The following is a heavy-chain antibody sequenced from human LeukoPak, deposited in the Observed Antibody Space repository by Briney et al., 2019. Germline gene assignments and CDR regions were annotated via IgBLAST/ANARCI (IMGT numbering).Heavy chain of an antibody. J-gene: IGHJ6*02. CDR3: ARYPYCSSTSCYDPHYYYYYGMDV. Sequence: ASVKVSCKASGYTFTSYAMHWVRQAPGQRLEWMGWINAGNGNTKYSQKFQGRVTITADESTSTAYMELSSLRSEDTAVYYCARYPYCSSTSCYDPHYYYYYGMDVWGQGTTVTVSS. D-gene: IGHD2-2*01. CDR2: INAGNGNT. V-gene: IGHV1-3*01. CDR1: GYTFTSYA.